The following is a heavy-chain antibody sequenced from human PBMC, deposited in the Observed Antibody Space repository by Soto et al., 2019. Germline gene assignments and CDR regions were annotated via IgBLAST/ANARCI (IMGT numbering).Heavy chain of an antibody. Sequence: EVQLVESGGGLVKPGGSLRLSCAASGFTFTIAYMNWVRQAPGKGLEWVGLIKSETDGGTTDYAGSVKGRFTISRDDSKNTLYLQMDSLKTEDTAVYYCTTGRYSGRRWWYHGMDVWGQGTTVTVSS. V-gene: IGHV3-15*07. CDR1: GFTFTIAY. CDR3: TTGRYSGRRWWYHGMDV. CDR2: IKSETDGGTT. D-gene: IGHD1-26*01. J-gene: IGHJ6*02.